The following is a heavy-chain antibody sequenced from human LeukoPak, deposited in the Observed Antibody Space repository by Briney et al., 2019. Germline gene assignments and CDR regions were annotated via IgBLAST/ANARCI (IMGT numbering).Heavy chain of an antibody. CDR1: GFTFSSYS. CDR3: ASTCSGGSCSTYYYYYYMDV. Sequence: GGSLRLSCAASGFTFSSYSMNWVRQAPGKGLEWVSSISSSSSYIYYADSVKGRFTISRDNAKNSLYLQMNSLRAEDTAVYYCASTCSGGSCSTYYYYYYMDVWGKGTTVTVSS. V-gene: IGHV3-21*01. CDR2: ISSSSSYI. J-gene: IGHJ6*03. D-gene: IGHD2-15*01.